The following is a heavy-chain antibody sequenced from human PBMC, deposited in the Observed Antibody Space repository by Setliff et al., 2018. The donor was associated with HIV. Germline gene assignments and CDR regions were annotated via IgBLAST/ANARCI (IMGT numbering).Heavy chain of an antibody. CDR3: ARQVTVVGYFETAAGSFNY. V-gene: IGHV4-39*01. CDR1: GDSISSSSYY. J-gene: IGHJ4*02. Sequence: PSETLSLTCTVSGDSISSSSYYWGWVRQPPGKGLEWIGTMFYTGSTHYNPSLKSRVTISTDTSKNQFSLKVRSGTAADTAVYYCARQVTVVGYFETAAGSFNYWGPGTLVTVSS. CDR2: MFYTGST. D-gene: IGHD2-21*01.